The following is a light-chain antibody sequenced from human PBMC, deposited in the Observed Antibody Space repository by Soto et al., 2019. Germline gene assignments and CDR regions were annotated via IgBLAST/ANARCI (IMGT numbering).Light chain of an antibody. V-gene: IGLV2-14*01. J-gene: IGLJ1*01. CDR2: EVS. Sequence: QSALTQPASVSGSPGQSITISCTGTSSDVGGYKYVSWYQLHPGKAPKLMIYEVSNRPSGISNRFSAYKSGNTASLTISGLQAEDEADYYCFSYTSSTAYVFGTGTKLTVL. CDR3: FSYTSSTAYV. CDR1: SSDVGGYKY.